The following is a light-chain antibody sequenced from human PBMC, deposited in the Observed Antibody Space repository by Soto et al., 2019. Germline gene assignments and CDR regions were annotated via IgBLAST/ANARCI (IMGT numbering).Light chain of an antibody. Sequence: VLTQSPGTLSLSPGERATLSCRASQSVSNNYLAWCQQKPGQAPRLLIYGASSRATGIPDRFSGSGSGTDFTLTISRLETEDFALYYCQQYSNSPLTFGGGTKVDI. V-gene: IGKV3-20*01. CDR3: QQYSNSPLT. J-gene: IGKJ4*01. CDR2: GAS. CDR1: QSVSNNY.